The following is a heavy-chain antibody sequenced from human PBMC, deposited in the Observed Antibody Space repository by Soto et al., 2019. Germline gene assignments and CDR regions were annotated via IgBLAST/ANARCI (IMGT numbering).Heavy chain of an antibody. CDR3: ATSCYITHCYHSYTDV. Sequence: SETLSLTCTVSGDSISNYYWSWIRQPPGKGLEWIGYIYHSGSTKYNPSLKSRVTISVAPSKNQFSLRLSSVTAADSAVYYCATSCYITHCYHSYTDVRYKAITRSGSS. D-gene: IGHD5-18*01. V-gene: IGHV4-59*08. CDR1: GDSISNYY. J-gene: IGHJ6*03. CDR2: IYHSGST.